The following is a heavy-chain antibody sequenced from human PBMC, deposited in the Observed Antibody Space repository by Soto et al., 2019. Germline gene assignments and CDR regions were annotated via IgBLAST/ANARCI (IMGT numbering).Heavy chain of an antibody. J-gene: IGHJ6*02. CDR2: ISAYNGNT. CDR3: ARDHYSSSSGYGMDV. CDR1: GYTFTSYG. V-gene: IGHV1-18*04. Sequence: ASVKVSCKASGYTFTSYGISWVRQAPGQGLEWMGWISAYNGNTNYAQKLQGRVTMTTDTSTSTAYMELRSPRSDDTAVYYCARDHYSSSSGYGMDVWGQGTTVTVSS. D-gene: IGHD6-6*01.